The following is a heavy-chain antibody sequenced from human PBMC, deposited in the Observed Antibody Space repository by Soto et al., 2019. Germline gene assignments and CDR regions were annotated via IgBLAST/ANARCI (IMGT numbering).Heavy chain of an antibody. CDR2: ISGSGDYT. CDR3: AKDSRRHPQGGFDP. Sequence: EVQLLESGGGLVQPGESLRLSCAASGFTFSSYAMTWVRQAPGTGLEWVSSISGSGDYTYFADSVKGRFTISRDNSKDILYLQTSSLRVEDTAIYYCAKDSRRHPQGGFDPWGQGTLVTVSS. CDR1: GFTFSSYA. J-gene: IGHJ5*02. V-gene: IGHV3-23*01.